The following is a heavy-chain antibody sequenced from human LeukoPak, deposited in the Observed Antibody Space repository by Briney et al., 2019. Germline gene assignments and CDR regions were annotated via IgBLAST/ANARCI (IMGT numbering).Heavy chain of an antibody. CDR2: IKQDGSEK. CDR1: GFTFSSYW. Sequence: GGSLRLSCAASGFTFSSYWMSWVRQAPGKGLEWVANIKQDGSEKYYVDSVKGRFTISRDNAKNSLYLQMNSLRAEDTALYYCARRAAAGPGDAFDIWGQGTMVTVSS. D-gene: IGHD6-13*01. V-gene: IGHV3-7*03. CDR3: ARRAAAGPGDAFDI. J-gene: IGHJ3*02.